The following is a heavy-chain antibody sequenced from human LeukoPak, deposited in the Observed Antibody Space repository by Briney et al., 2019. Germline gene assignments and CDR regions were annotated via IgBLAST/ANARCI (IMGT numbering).Heavy chain of an antibody. CDR2: IIPIFGTA. D-gene: IGHD2-21*02. CDR1: GGTFSSYA. V-gene: IGHV1-69*05. J-gene: IGHJ3*02. Sequence: SVKVSCKASGGTFSSYAISWVRQAPGQGLEWMGGIIPIFGTANYAQKFQGRVTITTDESTSTAYMELSSLRSEDTAVYYCAKDLAYCGGDCYSEGDAFDIWGQGTMVTVSS. CDR3: AKDLAYCGGDCYSEGDAFDI.